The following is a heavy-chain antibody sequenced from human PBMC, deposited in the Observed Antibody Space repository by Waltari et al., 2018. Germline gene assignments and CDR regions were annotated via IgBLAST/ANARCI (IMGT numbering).Heavy chain of an antibody. CDR2: IYYTGSP. J-gene: IGHJ6*03. CDR1: GGSISSSYSY. D-gene: IGHD3-22*01. V-gene: IGHV4-39*01. CDR3: ARAYYDSSGYYYYYYYMDV. Sequence: QLQLQESGPGLVKPSATLSLTCTVSGGSISSSYSYWGWIRQPPGKGLEWIGSIYYTGSPYYNPSLKSRVTISVDTSKKQFSLKLSSVTAADTAVYFCARAYYDSSGYYYYYYYMDVWGKGTTVTVSS.